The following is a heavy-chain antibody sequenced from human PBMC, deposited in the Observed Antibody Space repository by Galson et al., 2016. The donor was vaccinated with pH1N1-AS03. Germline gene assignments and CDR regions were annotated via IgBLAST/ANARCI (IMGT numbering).Heavy chain of an antibody. CDR3: AIGGRTVGTEVKSGFDN. CDR1: GYTFMYYH. J-gene: IGHJ4*02. Sequence: SVKVSCKASGYTFMYYHIHWVRQAPGQGLQWVGGFNPYNGGAIHAPMFQGRVTMTSHTSISTAYMDLYSLRSDDTAVYYCAIGGRTVGTEVKSGFDNWAQGTLVTVSS. V-gene: IGHV1-2*02. CDR2: FNPYNGGA. D-gene: IGHD1-1*01.